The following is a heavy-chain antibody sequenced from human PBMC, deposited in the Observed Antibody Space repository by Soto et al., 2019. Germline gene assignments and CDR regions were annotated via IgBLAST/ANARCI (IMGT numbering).Heavy chain of an antibody. D-gene: IGHD2-8*01. V-gene: IGHV3-23*01. CDR1: GFTFSSYS. J-gene: IGHJ4*02. CDR2: IGTSAST. CDR3: ADLSRYCTSCNCD. Sequence: DVHLLESGGGLVQPGGSLRLSCAASGFTFSSYSMSWVRQAPGKGLEWVSTIGTSASTYYGDSVRGRFTISRDNSRNALDLQMSSQRAEDRAVYYCADLSRYCTSCNCDCGQGPLVTVSS.